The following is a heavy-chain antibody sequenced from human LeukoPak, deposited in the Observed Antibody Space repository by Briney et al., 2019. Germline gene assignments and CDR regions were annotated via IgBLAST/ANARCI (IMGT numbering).Heavy chain of an antibody. CDR1: GGTFSSYA. J-gene: IGHJ6*02. CDR3: ARSQVYYDILTGYYKPYYYGMDV. Sequence: SVKVSCKASGGTFSSYAISWVRQAPGQGLEWMGGIIPIFGTANYAQKFQGRVTITADESTSTAYMELSSLRSEDTAVYYCARSQVYYDILTGYYKPYYYGMDVWGQGTTVTVSS. D-gene: IGHD3-9*01. V-gene: IGHV1-69*13. CDR2: IIPIFGTA.